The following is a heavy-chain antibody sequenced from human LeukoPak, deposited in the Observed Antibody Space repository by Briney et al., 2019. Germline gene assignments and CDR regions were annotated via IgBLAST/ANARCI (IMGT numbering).Heavy chain of an antibody. Sequence: GGSLRLSCAASGFTFSIYAMHWVRQAPGKGLEYVSAISSNGGSTYYADSVKGRFTISRDNSKNTLYLQMGSLRAEDMAVYYCARSSPLGGYAFDIWGQGTMVTVSS. J-gene: IGHJ3*02. CDR2: ISSNGGST. D-gene: IGHD3-16*01. CDR1: GFTFSIYA. CDR3: ARSSPLGGYAFDI. V-gene: IGHV3-64*02.